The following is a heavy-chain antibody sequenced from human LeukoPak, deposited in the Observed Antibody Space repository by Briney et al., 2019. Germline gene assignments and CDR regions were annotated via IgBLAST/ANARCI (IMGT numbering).Heavy chain of an antibody. CDR1: GYSFPNYW. J-gene: IGHJ3*02. D-gene: IGHD2-2*01. Sequence: GESLKISCKGSGYSFPNYWIGWVRQMPGKGLEWMGIIYPDDSDTRYSPSFQGQVTISADKSINTAYLQWSSLKASDTAMYYCARPPVPGADDAFDIWGQGTMVTVSS. CDR3: ARPPVPGADDAFDI. V-gene: IGHV5-51*01. CDR2: IYPDDSDT.